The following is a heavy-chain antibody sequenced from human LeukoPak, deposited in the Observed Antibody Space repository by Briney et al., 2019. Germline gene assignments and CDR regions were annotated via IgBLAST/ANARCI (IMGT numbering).Heavy chain of an antibody. Sequence: PSETLSLTCAVFGGSFNDYYWSWIRQPPGKGLEWIGEINHSGSTNYNPSLKSRVTISVDTSKNQFSLKLSSVTAADTAVYYCARDTAGRLRHGGFDYWGQGTLVTVSS. J-gene: IGHJ4*02. D-gene: IGHD3-16*01. V-gene: IGHV4-34*01. CDR3: ARDTAGRLRHGGFDY. CDR2: INHSGST. CDR1: GGSFNDYY.